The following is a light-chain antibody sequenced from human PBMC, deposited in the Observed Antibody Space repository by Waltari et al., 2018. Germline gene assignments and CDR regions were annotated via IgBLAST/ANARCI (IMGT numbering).Light chain of an antibody. V-gene: IGLV2-14*03. CDR1: SSDVGGYNF. Sequence: QSALTQPASVSGSPGQSITISCTGTSSDVGGYNFVSWYQQHPGQAPELMIYDVSKRPSGVSNRFSGSKSGNTASLTISGLQAEDEADYYCSSYTSSVTWVFGGGTKLTVL. CDR2: DVS. J-gene: IGLJ3*02. CDR3: SSYTSSVTWV.